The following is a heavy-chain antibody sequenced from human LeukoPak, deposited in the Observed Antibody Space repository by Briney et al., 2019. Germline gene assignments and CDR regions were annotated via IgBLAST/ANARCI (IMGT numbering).Heavy chain of an antibody. D-gene: IGHD3-22*01. Sequence: GGSLRLSCAASGFTFCNSYMSWLRQAPGNGLQWVSYISHSGGTIHYADSVKGRFTISRDNAKNSLYLQMDSLRAEDTAVYFCARAPFDTKGYYQAPIRFDAWGQGTLVTVSS. J-gene: IGHJ5*02. CDR3: ARAPFDTKGYYQAPIRFDA. CDR1: GFTFCNSY. V-gene: IGHV3-11*01. CDR2: ISHSGGTI.